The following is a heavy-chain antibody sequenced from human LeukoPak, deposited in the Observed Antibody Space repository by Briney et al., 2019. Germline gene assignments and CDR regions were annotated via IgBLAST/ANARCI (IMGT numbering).Heavy chain of an antibody. CDR1: GGSISSSSYY. Sequence: KTSETLSLTCTVSGGSISSSSYYWGWIRQPPGKGLEWIGSIYYSGSTYYNSSLKSRVTMSVDTSKNQFSLKLSSVTAADTAVYYCARGVRGGYDFDYWGQGTLVTVSS. V-gene: IGHV4-39*07. J-gene: IGHJ4*02. D-gene: IGHD3-22*01. CDR2: IYYSGST. CDR3: ARGVRGGYDFDY.